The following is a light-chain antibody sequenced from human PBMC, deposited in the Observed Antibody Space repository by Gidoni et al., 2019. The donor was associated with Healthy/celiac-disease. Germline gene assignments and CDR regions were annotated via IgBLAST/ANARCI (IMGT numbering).Light chain of an antibody. CDR1: QSISSY. J-gene: IGKJ4*01. CDR2: AAS. Sequence: DIQMTQSPSSLSASVGDRVTITCRASQSISSYLNWYQQKPGKAPKLLIYAASSLQSGVPSRFSGSGSGTDFTLNISSLKPEDVATYYCQQSYSTPFTFGGXTKVEIK. V-gene: IGKV1-39*01. CDR3: QQSYSTPFT.